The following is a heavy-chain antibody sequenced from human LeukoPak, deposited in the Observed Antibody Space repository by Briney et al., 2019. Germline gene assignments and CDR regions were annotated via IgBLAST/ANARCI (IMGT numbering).Heavy chain of an antibody. Sequence: GSLRLSCAASGFTFSNSWMGWVRQAPGKGLEWIGSIYYSGSTYYNPSLKSRVTISVDTSKNQFSLKLSSVTAADTAVYYCARGRQWLVRWYYYYGMDVWGQGTTVTVSS. CDR1: GFTFSNSW. CDR3: ARGRQWLVRWYYYYGMDV. V-gene: IGHV4-39*07. D-gene: IGHD6-19*01. CDR2: IYYSGST. J-gene: IGHJ6*02.